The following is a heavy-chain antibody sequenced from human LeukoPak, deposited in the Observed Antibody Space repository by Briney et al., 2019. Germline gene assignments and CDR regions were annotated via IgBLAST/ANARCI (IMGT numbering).Heavy chain of an antibody. V-gene: IGHV3-21*01. J-gene: IGHJ4*02. Sequence: PGGSLRLSCAASGFSFSSYRMNWVRQAPGKGLEWVSSISSSSSYIYYADSVKGRFTISRDNAKNSLYLQMNSLRAEDTAVYYCARDRLGTHGLFDYWGQGTLVTVSS. CDR1: GFSFSSYR. D-gene: IGHD3-16*01. CDR3: ARDRLGTHGLFDY. CDR2: ISSSSSYI.